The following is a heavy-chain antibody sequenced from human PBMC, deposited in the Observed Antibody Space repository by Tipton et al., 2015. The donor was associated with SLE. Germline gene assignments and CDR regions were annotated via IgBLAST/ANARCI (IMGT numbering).Heavy chain of an antibody. V-gene: IGHV3-23*01. CDR2: ISGSGGST. Sequence: SLRLSCAASGFTVSRDYMNWVRQSPGKGLEWVSLISGSGGSTYYADSVKGRFTISRDNSKNTLYLQMNSLRAEDTAVYYCANGPGLQAFDIWGQGTMVTVSS. CDR1: GFTVSRDY. CDR3: ANGPGLQAFDI. J-gene: IGHJ3*02.